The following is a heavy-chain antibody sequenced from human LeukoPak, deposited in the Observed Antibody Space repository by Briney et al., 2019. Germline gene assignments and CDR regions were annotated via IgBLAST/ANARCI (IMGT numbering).Heavy chain of an antibody. V-gene: IGHV4-59*08. CDR2: IYYSGST. Sequence: SETLSLTCTVSSDSISSSYWSWIRQPPGKGLEWIGYIYYSGSTNYNPSLKSRVTMSVDTSKNQFSLKLTSVTAADTAVYYCARHKEESGAYRPNDYWGQGTLVTVSS. D-gene: IGHD1-1*01. CDR3: ARHKEESGAYRPNDY. CDR1: SDSISSSY. J-gene: IGHJ4*02.